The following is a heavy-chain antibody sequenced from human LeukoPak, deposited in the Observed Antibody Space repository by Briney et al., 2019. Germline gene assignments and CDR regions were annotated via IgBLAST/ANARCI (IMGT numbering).Heavy chain of an antibody. CDR3: AKDLEVGATAY. J-gene: IGHJ4*02. CDR1: GFPFSSYA. CDR2: ISGSGGST. V-gene: IGHV3-23*01. Sequence: GGSLRLSCAASGFPFSSYAMGWARQAPGKGLEWVSAISGSGGSTYYADSVKGRFTISRDNSKNTLDLQMNSLRAEDTAVYYCAKDLEVGATAYWGQGTLVTVSS. D-gene: IGHD1-26*01.